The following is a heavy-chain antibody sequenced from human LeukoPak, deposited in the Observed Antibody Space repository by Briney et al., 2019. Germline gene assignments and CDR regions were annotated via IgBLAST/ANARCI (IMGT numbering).Heavy chain of an antibody. CDR2: VYSTGNT. CDR3: ARDGDAVSAAIAGAFDL. Sequence: SETLSLTCTVSAVSISSGNFYWSWIRQSAGKGLEGIGHVYSTGNTKYNPSLKSRVTISADTSKNQISLRLRSVTAADTAMFYCARDGDAVSAAIAGAFDLWGRGTMVTVSS. D-gene: IGHD2-2*01. CDR1: AVSISSGNFY. V-gene: IGHV4-61*09. J-gene: IGHJ3*01.